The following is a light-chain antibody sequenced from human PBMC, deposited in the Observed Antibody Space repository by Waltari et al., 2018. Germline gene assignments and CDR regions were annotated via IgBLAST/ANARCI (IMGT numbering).Light chain of an antibody. V-gene: IGKV4-1*01. CDR3: QQYYSRRT. CDR2: WAS. CDR1: QSLLYNPNDKNY. J-gene: IGKJ1*01. Sequence: DIVMTQSPDSLAVSLGERVNIHCKSSQSLLYNPNDKNYLAWYQQKPGQPPILLFYWASTRQSGVPDRFSGSGSATDFTRTISSLQAEDVAVYYGQQYYSRRTFGQGTRVEIK.